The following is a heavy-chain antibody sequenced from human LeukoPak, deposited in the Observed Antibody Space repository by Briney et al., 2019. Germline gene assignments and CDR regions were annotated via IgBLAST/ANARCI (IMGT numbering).Heavy chain of an antibody. CDR3: ARQRFTMRAYAGNWFDP. CDR1: GYRFTSYW. CDR2: IYPGDSDT. V-gene: IGHV5-51*01. Sequence: RRGESLKISCKGSGYRFTSYWIGGVRQMPGKGPEWMGIIYPGDSDTRYNPSFQDQVTTSADKSISTAYLQWSSLKASDIAIYYCARQRFTMRAYAGNWFDPWGQGTLVTVSS. J-gene: IGHJ5*02. D-gene: IGHD3-10*01.